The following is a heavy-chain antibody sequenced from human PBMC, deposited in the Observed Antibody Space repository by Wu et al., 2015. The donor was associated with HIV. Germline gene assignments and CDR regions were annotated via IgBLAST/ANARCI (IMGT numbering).Heavy chain of an antibody. J-gene: IGHJ6*02. CDR1: GFAFINYY. CDR2: VDPENGQT. V-gene: IGHV1-69-2*01. D-gene: IGHD3-10*01. Sequence: VQLVQSGADVKPPGTSLKVSCRISGFAFINYYISWVQQAPGKGLQWMGFVDPENGQTMYAEKFRRRVTITADTSTDTAYMELTRLTPEDTAVYYCATLRGYGSGNIRSYYGMDVWGQGTTVTVSS. CDR3: ATLRGYGSGNIRSYYGMDV.